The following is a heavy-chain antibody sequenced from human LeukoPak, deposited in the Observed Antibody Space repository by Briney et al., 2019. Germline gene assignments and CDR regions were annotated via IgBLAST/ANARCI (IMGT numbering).Heavy chain of an antibody. CDR1: GFTFSSYA. CDR2: IWNDGSNQ. D-gene: IGHD3-10*01. J-gene: IGHJ5*02. V-gene: IGHV3-33*01. Sequence: PGRPLRLSCAASGFTFSSYAMHWVRQAPGKGLEGVALIWNDGSNQYYADSVKGRFTVSRDDSKNTLYLQMISLRAEDTAVYYCARDGREYNWFDPWGQGTLVTVSS. CDR3: ARDGREYNWFDP.